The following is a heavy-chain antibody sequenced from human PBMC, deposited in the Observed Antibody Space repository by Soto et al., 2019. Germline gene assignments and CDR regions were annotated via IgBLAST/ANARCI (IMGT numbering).Heavy chain of an antibody. CDR1: GGSISSYY. J-gene: IGHJ6*02. Sequence: PSETLSLTCTVSGGSISSYYWSWTRQPAGKGLEWIGRIYTSGSTNYNPSLKSRVTMSVDTSKNQFSLKLSPVTAADTAVYYCARDSGYSLFYYYYGMDVWGQGTTVTVSS. CDR2: IYTSGST. CDR3: ARDSGYSLFYYYYGMDV. V-gene: IGHV4-4*07. D-gene: IGHD3-22*01.